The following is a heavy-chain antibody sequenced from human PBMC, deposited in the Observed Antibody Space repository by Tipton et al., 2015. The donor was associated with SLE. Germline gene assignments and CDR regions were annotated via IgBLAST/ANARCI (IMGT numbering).Heavy chain of an antibody. Sequence: GSLRLSCAASGFTFSSYSMNWVRQAPGKGLEWVSSITSSSSYIYYADSVKGRFTISRDNAKNSLYLQMNSLRAEDTAVYYCARDPTSLMSIYYYYYMDVWGKGTTVTVSS. CDR2: ITSSSSYI. D-gene: IGHD2/OR15-2a*01. J-gene: IGHJ6*03. CDR1: GFTFSSYS. CDR3: ARDPTSLMSIYYYYYMDV. V-gene: IGHV3-21*01.